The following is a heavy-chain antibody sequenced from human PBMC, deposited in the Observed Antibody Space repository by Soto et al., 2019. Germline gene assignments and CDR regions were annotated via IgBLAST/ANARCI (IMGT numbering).Heavy chain of an antibody. V-gene: IGHV3-33*01. CDR3: ARDRLSSSGWYNAFDI. J-gene: IGHJ3*02. CDR1: GFTFSRYG. Sequence: GGSLRLSCAASGFTFSRYGMHWVRQAPGKGLEWVEVIWYDRSNKYYADSVKGRFTISRDNSKNTLYLQMNSLRAEDTAVYYCARDRLSSSGWYNAFDIWGQGTMVTVSS. D-gene: IGHD6-19*01. CDR2: IWYDRSNK.